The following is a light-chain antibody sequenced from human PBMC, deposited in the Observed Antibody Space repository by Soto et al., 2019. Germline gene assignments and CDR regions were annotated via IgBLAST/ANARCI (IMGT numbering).Light chain of an antibody. Sequence: VQMTQSPSSVSASVGDRVTVTCRASQDVSNWVAWYQQSPGKAPKRLIYAASSLQSGVPSRFSGRGSGTDFTLTISSLQPEDFATYYCLQDYNYPLTFGGGTKVDIK. V-gene: IGKV1-12*01. CDR1: QDVSNW. CDR2: AAS. J-gene: IGKJ4*01. CDR3: LQDYNYPLT.